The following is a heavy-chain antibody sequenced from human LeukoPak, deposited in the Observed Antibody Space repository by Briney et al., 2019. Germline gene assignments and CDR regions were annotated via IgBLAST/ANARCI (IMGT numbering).Heavy chain of an antibody. CDR2: IYYSGSI. CDR1: GGSISSSNYY. V-gene: IGHV4-39*01. D-gene: IGHD2-15*01. J-gene: IGHJ4*02. CDR3: ARQRGYCSGGSCYGMFDY. Sequence: SETLPLTCTVSGGSISSSNYYWGWIRQPPGKGLEWIGSIYYSGSIYYNPSLKSRVTISVDTSKNQFSLKLTSVTAADTAVYYCARQRGYCSGGSCYGMFDYWGQGTLVTVS.